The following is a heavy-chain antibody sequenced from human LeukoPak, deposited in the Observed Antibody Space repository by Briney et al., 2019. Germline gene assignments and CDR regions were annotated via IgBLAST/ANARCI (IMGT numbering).Heavy chain of an antibody. CDR2: INAGNGNT. CDR1: GYTFTSYA. J-gene: IGHJ4*02. CDR3: TIIPNVILFTHYFEY. Sequence: ASVKVSCKASGYTFTSYAMHWVRQAPGQRLEWMGWINAGNGNTKYSQKSQGRVTITRDTSASTAYMELTYVRSDDTAVYYCTIIPNVILFTHYFEYWGQGTLVTVSS. D-gene: IGHD2-21*01. V-gene: IGHV1-3*01.